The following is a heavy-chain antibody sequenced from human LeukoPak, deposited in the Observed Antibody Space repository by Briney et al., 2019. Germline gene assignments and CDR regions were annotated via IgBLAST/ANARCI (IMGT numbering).Heavy chain of an antibody. CDR3: ARVPAPDFTGWFDP. V-gene: IGHV3-53*01. J-gene: IGHJ5*02. CDR1: GFTVSSNH. D-gene: IGHD6-13*01. Sequence: TGGSLRLSCAASGFTVSSNHMSWVRQAPGKGLEWVSVIYSGGSTYYADSVKGRFTISRDNSKNLVYLQMNSLRAEDTAVYYCARVPAPDFTGWFDPWGQGTLVTVSS. CDR2: IYSGGST.